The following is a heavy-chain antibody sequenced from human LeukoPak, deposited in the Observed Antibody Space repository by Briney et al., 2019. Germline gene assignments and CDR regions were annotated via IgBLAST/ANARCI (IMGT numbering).Heavy chain of an antibody. CDR1: GYTFTGYY. CDR3: ARMYG. D-gene: IGHD2-8*01. J-gene: IGHJ4*02. Sequence: ASVKVSCKASGYTFTGYYMHWVRQAPGQGLEWMGGIIPIFGTANHAQKFQGRVTITADESTSTAYMELSSLRSEDTAVYYCARMYGWGQGTLVTVSS. V-gene: IGHV1-69*13. CDR2: IIPIFGTA.